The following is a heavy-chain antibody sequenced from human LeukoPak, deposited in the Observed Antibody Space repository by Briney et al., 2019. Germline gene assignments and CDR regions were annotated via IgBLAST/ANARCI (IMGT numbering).Heavy chain of an antibody. CDR3: ARAPITSPFYFDY. CDR1: GFAFDEHG. J-gene: IGHJ4*02. V-gene: IGHV3-20*04. CDR2: INWSGGST. D-gene: IGHD2-2*01. Sequence: GESLRLSCTASGFAFDEHGMSWVRQVPGKGLEWVSGINWSGGSTGYADPLRGRFTISRDNAKNSLYLQMDSLRAEDTALYYCARAPITSPFYFDYWGQGTLVTVSS.